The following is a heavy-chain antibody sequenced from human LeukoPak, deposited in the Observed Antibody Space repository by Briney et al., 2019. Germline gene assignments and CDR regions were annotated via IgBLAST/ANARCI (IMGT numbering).Heavy chain of an antibody. CDR1: GFTFSDYY. D-gene: IGHD3-22*01. Sequence: PGGSLRLSCAASGFTFSDYYMSWIRQAPGKGLEWVSYISSSGSTIYYADSVKGRFTISRDNAKNSLYLQMNSLRAEDTAVYFCARAAYDSNGYTANHDYWGQGTLVTVSS. CDR3: ARAAYDSNGYTANHDY. CDR2: ISSSGSTI. V-gene: IGHV3-11*01. J-gene: IGHJ4*02.